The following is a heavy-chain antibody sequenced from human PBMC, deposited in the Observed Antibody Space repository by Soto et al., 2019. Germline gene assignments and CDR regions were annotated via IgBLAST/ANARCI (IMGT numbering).Heavy chain of an antibody. J-gene: IGHJ5*02. Sequence: QERLVESGGGVVQPGRSLRLSCAASGFTFKTYAMHWVRQAPGKVLEWVAVTSYEGDQDYSGDSVKGRFTTSRDNSTNILSLQMNIVSAEDTAIYYCARGGGKWKLLAPFDLWGQGTLVTVSS. CDR3: ARGGGKWKLLAPFDL. CDR1: GFTFKTYA. D-gene: IGHD2-15*01. CDR2: TSYEGDQD. V-gene: IGHV3-33*08.